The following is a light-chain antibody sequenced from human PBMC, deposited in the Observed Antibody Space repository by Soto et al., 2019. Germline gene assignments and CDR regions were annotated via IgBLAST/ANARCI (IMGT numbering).Light chain of an antibody. Sequence: EIVLTQSPGTLSLSPGERATLSCRASQSLNSYLAWYQQKPGQAPRLLIYGASRRATGIPDRFSGSGSGTDFTLTFSRLEPEDFAVYYCEYYGSSITFGGGTKVDIK. J-gene: IGKJ4*01. CDR1: QSLNSY. CDR3: EYYGSSIT. V-gene: IGKV3-20*01. CDR2: GAS.